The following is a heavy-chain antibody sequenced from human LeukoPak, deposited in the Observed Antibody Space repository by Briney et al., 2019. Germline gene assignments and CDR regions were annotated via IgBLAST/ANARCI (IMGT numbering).Heavy chain of an antibody. Sequence: PGGSLRLSCAASGFTFSSYAMSWVRQAPGKGLEWVSAISGSGGSTYYADSVKGRFTISRDNSKNTLYLQMNSLRAEDTAVYYCAKIRSRLVGGSGSYYNTFDYWGQGTLVTVSS. J-gene: IGHJ4*02. CDR2: ISGSGGST. V-gene: IGHV3-23*01. CDR3: AKIRSRLVGGSGSYYNTFDY. CDR1: GFTFSSYA. D-gene: IGHD3-10*01.